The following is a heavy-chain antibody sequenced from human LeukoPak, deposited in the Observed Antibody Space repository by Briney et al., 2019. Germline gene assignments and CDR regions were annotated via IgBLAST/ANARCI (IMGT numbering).Heavy chain of an antibody. Sequence: PGGSLRLSCAASGFTFSSYAMHWVRQAPGKGLEWVAVISYDGSNKYYADSVKGRFTISRDNSKNALYLQMNSLRAEDTAGYYCARESLDCSGGSCYHHLEYWGQGTLVTVSS. J-gene: IGHJ4*02. CDR3: ARESLDCSGGSCYHHLEY. CDR1: GFTFSSYA. V-gene: IGHV3-30-3*01. CDR2: ISYDGSNK. D-gene: IGHD2-15*01.